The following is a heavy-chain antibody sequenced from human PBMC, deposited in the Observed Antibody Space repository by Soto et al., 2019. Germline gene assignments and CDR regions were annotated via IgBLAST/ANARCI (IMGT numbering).Heavy chain of an antibody. CDR1: GFTFSNYG. J-gene: IGHJ2*01. D-gene: IGHD6-6*01. V-gene: IGHV3-33*01. Sequence: GGSLRLSCAASGFTFSNYGMHWVRQAPGKGLEWVAVVWDDGSKKYYGDSVKGRFTIARDNSKNTLYLQMDSLRDEDTAVYYCARPPVPKIYWYFDLWGRGTLVTVSS. CDR3: ARPPVPKIYWYFDL. CDR2: VWDDGSKK.